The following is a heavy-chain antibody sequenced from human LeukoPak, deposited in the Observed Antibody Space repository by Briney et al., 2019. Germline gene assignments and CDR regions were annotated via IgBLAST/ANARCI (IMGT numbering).Heavy chain of an antibody. CDR2: ISGSGGST. V-gene: IGHV3-23*01. CDR1: GFTFSSYG. CDR3: ARGNPARGDYFDY. J-gene: IGHJ4*02. Sequence: GGSLRLSCAASGFTFSSYGMSWVRQAPGKGLEWVSAISGSGGSTYYADSVKGRFTISRDNSKNTLYLQMNSLRAEDTAVYYCARGNPARGDYFDYWGQGTLVTVSS. D-gene: IGHD6-6*01.